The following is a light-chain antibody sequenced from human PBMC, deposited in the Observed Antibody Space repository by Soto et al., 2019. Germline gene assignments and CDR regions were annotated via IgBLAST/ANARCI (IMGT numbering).Light chain of an antibody. CDR2: EDN. Sequence: NFMLTQPHSVSESPGKTVTISCTRSSGSIASNYVQWYQQRPGSAPTTVIYEDNHRPSGVPDRFSGSIDSSSNSASLTISGLKSEDESDYYCQSYDSSINWVFGGGTKLTVL. V-gene: IGLV6-57*03. CDR1: SGSIASNY. CDR3: QSYDSSINWV. J-gene: IGLJ3*02.